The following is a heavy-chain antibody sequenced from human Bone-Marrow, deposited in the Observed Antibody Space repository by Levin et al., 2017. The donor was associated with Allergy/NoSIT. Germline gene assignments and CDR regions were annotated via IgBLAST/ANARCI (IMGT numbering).Heavy chain of an antibody. CDR1: GYSFTTYW. Sequence: GESLKISCKGSGYSFTTYWIGWVRQMPGKGLDWMGTIYLRNFDTRYSPSLQGQVTISADTSISTAYLQWSSLKASDTAIYYCARLACSGGSCPLEYWGQGTLVTVSS. CDR3: ARLACSGGSCPLEY. D-gene: IGHD2-15*01. V-gene: IGHV5-51*01. CDR2: IYLRNFDT. J-gene: IGHJ4*02.